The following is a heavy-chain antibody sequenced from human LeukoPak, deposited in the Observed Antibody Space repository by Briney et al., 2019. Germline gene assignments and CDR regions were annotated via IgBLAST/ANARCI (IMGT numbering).Heavy chain of an antibody. J-gene: IGHJ1*01. CDR2: INSDGSST. V-gene: IGHV3-74*01. CDR3: ASPQSGDYGALYFQH. CDR1: GFTFSSNW. Sequence: PGGSLRLSCAASGFTFSSNWMHWVRQAPGKGLVWVSRINSDGSSTTYADSVKGRFTISRDNAKNTLYLQVNSLRVEDTAVYYCASPQSGDYGALYFQHWGPGTLVTVSS. D-gene: IGHD4-17*01.